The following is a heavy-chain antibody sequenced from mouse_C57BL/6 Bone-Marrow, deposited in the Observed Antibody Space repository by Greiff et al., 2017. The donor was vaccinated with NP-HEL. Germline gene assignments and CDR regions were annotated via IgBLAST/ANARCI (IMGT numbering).Heavy chain of an antibody. V-gene: IGHV1-19*01. CDR2: INPYNGGT. CDR3: ARRGGSSYYWYFDV. Sequence: VQLKQSGPVLVKPGASVKMSCKASGYTFTDYYMNWVKQSHGKSLEWIGVINPYNGGTSYNQKFKGKATLTVDKSSSTAYMELNSLTSEDSAVYYCARRGGSSYYWYFDVWGTGTTVTVSS. D-gene: IGHD1-1*01. CDR1: GYTFTDYY. J-gene: IGHJ1*03.